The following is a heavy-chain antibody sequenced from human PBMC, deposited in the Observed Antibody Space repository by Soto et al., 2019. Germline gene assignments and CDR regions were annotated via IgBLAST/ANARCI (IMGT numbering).Heavy chain of an antibody. CDR3: ARAPYSSSSFFFDH. Sequence: ASVKVSCKASGYTFTAFHMHWVRQAPGLGLPWMGIINPNLGHSNTAQRFKGRVAMTWDTSTSTVYMELSRLTSDDTAVYYCARAPYSSSSFFFDHWGQGTPVTVSS. CDR1: GYTFTAFH. V-gene: IGHV1-46*01. J-gene: IGHJ4*02. CDR2: INPNLGHS. D-gene: IGHD6-6*01.